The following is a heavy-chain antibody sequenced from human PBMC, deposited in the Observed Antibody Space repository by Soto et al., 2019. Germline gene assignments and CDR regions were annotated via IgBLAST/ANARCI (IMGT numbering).Heavy chain of an antibody. CDR3: AEDSSGYYY. CDR2: ISGSGGST. J-gene: IGHJ4*02. Sequence: PGGSLRLSCAASGFTISSYAMSWVRQAPGKGLEWVSTISGSGGSTYYADSVKGRFTISRDTSKNTLYLQMNSLRSEDTAVYYCAEDSSGYYYWGQGTQVTVSS. CDR1: GFTISSYA. D-gene: IGHD3-22*01. V-gene: IGHV3-23*01.